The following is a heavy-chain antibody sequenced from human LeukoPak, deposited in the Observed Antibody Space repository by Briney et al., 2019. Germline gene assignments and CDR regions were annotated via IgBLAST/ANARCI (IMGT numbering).Heavy chain of an antibody. V-gene: IGHV1-2*04. CDR3: ATSPITGTGFDI. D-gene: IGHD1-7*01. CDR1: GYTFTGYY. CDR2: INPNSGGT. Sequence: ASVKVSCKASGYTFTGYYMHWVRQAPGQGLEWMGWINPNSGGTNYAQKFQGWVTMTRDTSISTAYMELSRLRSDDTAVYYCATSPITGTGFDIWGQGTMVTVSS. J-gene: IGHJ3*02.